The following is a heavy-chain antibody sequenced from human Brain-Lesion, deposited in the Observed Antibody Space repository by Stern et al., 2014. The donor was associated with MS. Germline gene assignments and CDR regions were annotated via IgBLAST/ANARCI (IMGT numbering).Heavy chain of an antibody. CDR3: AGEEDIRYCSGGSCTGNWFDP. CDR1: GGSVSSTSYA. J-gene: IGHJ5*02. Sequence: QLQLQESGPGLVKPSETLSLTCTVAGGSVSSTSYAWAWIRQPPGKGLEWIGTIYYSGNTYYSPSPKSRLTISLDTPKNQFSLQLRSVTAADTAVYYCAGEEDIRYCSGGSCTGNWFDPWGQGTLVTVSS. CDR2: IYYSGNT. V-gene: IGHV4-39*01. D-gene: IGHD2-15*01.